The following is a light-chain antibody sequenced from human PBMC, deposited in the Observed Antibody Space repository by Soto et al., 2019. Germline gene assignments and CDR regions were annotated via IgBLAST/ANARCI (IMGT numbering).Light chain of an antibody. J-gene: IGKJ2*01. V-gene: IGKV3-11*01. CDR2: DAS. Sequence: EIVLTQSPATLSLSPGERATLSCKARQSVSRRLAWYQHKPGQAPRLLIYDASNRATGIPARFSGSGFGTDFTLTISSLEPEDFAVYYCQQCSNWPPSYTFGQGTKLDI. CDR3: QQCSNWPPSYT. CDR1: QSVSRR.